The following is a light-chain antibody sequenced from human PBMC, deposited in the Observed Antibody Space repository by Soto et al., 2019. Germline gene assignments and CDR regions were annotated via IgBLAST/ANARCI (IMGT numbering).Light chain of an antibody. Sequence: DVQMTQSPSSLSAFVGDRVTITCRASQGTAPYLAWFQQKPGKVPKLLIYATSTLQSGVPSRFSGSGSGTDFTLTITSLQPEDVATYYCQKYNSAPLTFGGRTKVDIK. CDR1: QGTAPY. CDR3: QKYNSAPLT. J-gene: IGKJ4*01. V-gene: IGKV1-27*01. CDR2: ATS.